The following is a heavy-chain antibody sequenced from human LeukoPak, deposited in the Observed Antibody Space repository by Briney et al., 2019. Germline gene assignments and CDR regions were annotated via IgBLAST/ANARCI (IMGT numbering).Heavy chain of an antibody. V-gene: IGHV3-23*01. CDR2: ISGSGDST. Sequence: PGGSLRLSCAASGFTFSSYAMSWVRQAPGKGLEWVSAISGSGDSTYYADSMKGRFTISRDNCKNTLYLQMNSLRAEDTAVYYCAKDGLPYYYDSSGYLYYFDYWGQGTLVTVSS. CDR1: GFTFSSYA. J-gene: IGHJ4*02. D-gene: IGHD3-22*01. CDR3: AKDGLPYYYDSSGYLYYFDY.